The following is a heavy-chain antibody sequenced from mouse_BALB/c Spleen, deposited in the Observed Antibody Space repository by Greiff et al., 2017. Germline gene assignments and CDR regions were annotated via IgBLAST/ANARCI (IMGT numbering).Heavy chain of an antibody. J-gene: IGHJ4*01. CDR2: IWGDGST. CDR3: ARDRVITTGGYAMDY. CDR1: GFSLTGYG. D-gene: IGHD2-4*01. Sequence: QVQLQQSGPGLVAPSQSLSITCTVSGFSLTGYGVNWVRQPPGKGLEWLGMIWGDGSTDYNSALKSRLSISKDNSKSQVFLKMNSLQTDDTARYYCARDRVITTGGYAMDYWGQGTSVTVSS. V-gene: IGHV2-6-7*01.